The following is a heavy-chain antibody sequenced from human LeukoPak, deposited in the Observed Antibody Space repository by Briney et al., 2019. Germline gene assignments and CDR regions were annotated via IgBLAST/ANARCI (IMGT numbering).Heavy chain of an antibody. CDR2: INPSGGST. D-gene: IGHD1-26*01. Sequence: EASVTVSCKASGYTFTNYYMHWVRQAPGQGLEWMGIINPSGGSTSYAQKFQGRVTITRDMSTSTVYMELSSLRSEDTAVYYCARGFYRGATHAFDIWGQGTMVTVSS. J-gene: IGHJ3*02. CDR3: ARGFYRGATHAFDI. CDR1: GYTFTNYY. V-gene: IGHV1-46*01.